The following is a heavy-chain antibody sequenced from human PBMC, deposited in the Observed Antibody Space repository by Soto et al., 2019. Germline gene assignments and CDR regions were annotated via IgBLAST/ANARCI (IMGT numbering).Heavy chain of an antibody. J-gene: IGHJ6*02. CDR3: AKDSQFYSLDV. D-gene: IGHD2-15*01. CDR2: SSWNSDVI. V-gene: IGHV3-9*01. Sequence: EMLLVESGGGLAQPGRSLRLSCAASGFNINYYAMHWVRQAPGKGLEWVSGSSWNSDVIGYADSVKGRFTISRDNAKNSLYLQMNSLKAEDTALYYCAKDSQFYSLDVWGQGTTVTVS. CDR1: GFNINYYA.